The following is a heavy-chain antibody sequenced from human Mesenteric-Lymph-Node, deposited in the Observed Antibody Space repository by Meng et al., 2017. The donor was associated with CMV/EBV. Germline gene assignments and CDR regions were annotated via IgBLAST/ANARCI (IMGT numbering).Heavy chain of an antibody. D-gene: IGHD4-17*01. V-gene: IGHV1-18*04. CDR1: GYTFTIYG. Sequence: CKAAGYTFTIYGNSWVRQAPGQGLGWMGWISAYNGNTNYAQKLQGRVTMTTDTSTSTAYMELRSLRSDDTAVYYCARGGGATVTDYWGQGTLVTVSS. CDR2: ISAYNGNT. CDR3: ARGGGATVTDY. J-gene: IGHJ4*02.